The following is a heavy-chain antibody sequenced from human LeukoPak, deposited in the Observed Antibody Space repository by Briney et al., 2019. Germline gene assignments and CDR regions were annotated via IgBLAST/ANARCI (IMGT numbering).Heavy chain of an antibody. CDR3: AREIVVPAATDYYYYGMDV. D-gene: IGHD2-2*01. Sequence: SETLSLTCTVSGGSISSYYWSWIRQPPGKGLEWIGYIYYSGSTNYNPSLKSRVTISVDTSKNQFSLKLSSVTAADTAVYYCAREIVVPAATDYYYYGMDVWGQGTTVTVSS. J-gene: IGHJ6*02. V-gene: IGHV4-59*01. CDR1: GGSISSYY. CDR2: IYYSGST.